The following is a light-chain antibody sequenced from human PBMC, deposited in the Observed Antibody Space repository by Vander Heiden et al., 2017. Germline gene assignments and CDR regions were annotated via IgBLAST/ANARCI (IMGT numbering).Light chain of an antibody. Sequence: EIVLTQSPATLSLSPGEGATLCCRASQSVSSYLAWYQHKPGPAPRLLIYEASNRATGIPARFSGTWSGTDFTLTISSLEPEDFAVYYCQHRSGWLPGTFGQGTKVEIK. V-gene: IGKV3-11*01. CDR3: QHRSGWLPGT. CDR1: QSVSSY. J-gene: IGKJ1*01. CDR2: EAS.